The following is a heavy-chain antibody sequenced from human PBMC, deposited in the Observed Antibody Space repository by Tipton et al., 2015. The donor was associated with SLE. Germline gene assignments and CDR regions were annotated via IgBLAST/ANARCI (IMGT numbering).Heavy chain of an antibody. Sequence: TLSLTCAVYGGSFSGYYWSWIRQPPGKGLEWIGEINHSGSTNYNPSLKSRVTISVDTSKNQFSLKLKSVSAADTAVYYCARLTPWGYDYWGPGMLVTVSS. CDR2: INHSGST. J-gene: IGHJ4*02. CDR3: ARLTPWGYDY. D-gene: IGHD7-27*01. V-gene: IGHV4-34*01. CDR1: GGSFSGYY.